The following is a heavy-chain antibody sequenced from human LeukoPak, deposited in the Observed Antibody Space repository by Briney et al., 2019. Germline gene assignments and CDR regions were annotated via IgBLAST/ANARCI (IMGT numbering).Heavy chain of an antibody. D-gene: IGHD3-22*01. CDR2: IKSKTDGGTT. V-gene: IGHV3-15*07. CDR1: GFTFSNAW. CDR3: TTGNYYDSSGFDY. J-gene: IGHJ4*02. Sequence: GGSLRLSCAAPGFTFSNAWMNWVRQAPGKGLEWVGRIKSKTDGGTTDYAAPVKGRFTISRDDSKNTLYLQMNSLKTEDTAVYYCTTGNYYDSSGFDYWGQGTLVTVSS.